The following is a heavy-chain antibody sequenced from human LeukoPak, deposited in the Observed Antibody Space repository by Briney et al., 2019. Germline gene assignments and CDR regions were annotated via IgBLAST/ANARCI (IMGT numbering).Heavy chain of an antibody. CDR3: ARDGYERSSFPIDY. CDR1: ANMFTSYG. CDR2: IRAYNGNT. Sequence: ASVKAFSKAPANMFTSYGISCVTQALGQGLEWMGWIRAYNGNTNYAQKLQGRVTMTTDTSTSTAYMELRSLRSDDTAVYYCARDGYERSSFPIDYWGQGTLVTVSS. V-gene: IGHV1-18*01. J-gene: IGHJ4*02. D-gene: IGHD6-6*01.